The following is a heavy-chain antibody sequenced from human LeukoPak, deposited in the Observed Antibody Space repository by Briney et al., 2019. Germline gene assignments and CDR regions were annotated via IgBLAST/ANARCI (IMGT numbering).Heavy chain of an antibody. CDR1: GGSISSYY. D-gene: IGHD3-3*01. CDR3: AGLDYDFWT. CDR2: IYYSGST. J-gene: IGHJ5*02. Sequence: PSETLSLTCTVSGGSISSYYWSWIRQPPGKGLEWIGYIYYSGSTNYNPSLKSRVTISVDTSKNQFSLKLSSVTAADTAVYYCAGLDYDFWTWGQGTLVTVSS. V-gene: IGHV4-59*01.